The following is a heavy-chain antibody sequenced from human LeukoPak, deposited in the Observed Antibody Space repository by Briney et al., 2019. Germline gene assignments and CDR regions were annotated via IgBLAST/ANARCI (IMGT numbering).Heavy chain of an antibody. Sequence: SETLSLTCTVSGGSISSYYWSWIRQPPGKGLEWIGYIYYSGSTNYNPSLKSRVTISVDTSKNQFSLKLSSVTAADTAVYYCARLNYYDSSGFDYWGQGTQVTVSS. CDR3: ARLNYYDSSGFDY. J-gene: IGHJ4*02. CDR1: GGSISSYY. V-gene: IGHV4-59*08. CDR2: IYYSGST. D-gene: IGHD3-22*01.